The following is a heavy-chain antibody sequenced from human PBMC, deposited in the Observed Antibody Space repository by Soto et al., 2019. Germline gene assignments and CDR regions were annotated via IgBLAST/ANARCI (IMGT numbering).Heavy chain of an antibody. CDR1: GYTFSTYY. Sequence: QVQLVQSGAEVKKPGASVKVSCKASGYTFSTYYMHWVRQAPGQGYEWMGIINPSGVSTTYAQKFQGRVTMTRDTSTTTVYMELSSLKSEDTAVYYWARYDYNGYYFDYWGQGTLVTVSS. J-gene: IGHJ4*02. V-gene: IGHV1-46*01. CDR3: ARYDYNGYYFDY. D-gene: IGHD4-4*01. CDR2: INPSGVST.